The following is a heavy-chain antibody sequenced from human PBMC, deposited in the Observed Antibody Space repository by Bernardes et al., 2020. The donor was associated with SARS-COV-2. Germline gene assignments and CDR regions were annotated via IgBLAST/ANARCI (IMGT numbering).Heavy chain of an antibody. CDR3: AKIGVGTTMGRELYLDS. CDR2: IFHSGNT. D-gene: IGHD1-26*01. J-gene: IGHJ4*02. Sequence: SETLSLTCTVSGDSINSYYWNWIRQSPGKGLEWIGYIFHSGNTNYSPSLKSRVTMSVDTSKNQFSLKLTSVTAADTAVYYCAKIGVGTTMGRELYLDSWGQGILVTVSS. V-gene: IGHV4-59*01. CDR1: GDSINSYY.